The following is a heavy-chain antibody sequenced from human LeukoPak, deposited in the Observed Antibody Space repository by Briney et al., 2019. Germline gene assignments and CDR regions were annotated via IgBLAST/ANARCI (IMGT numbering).Heavy chain of an antibody. J-gene: IGHJ4*02. D-gene: IGHD1-26*01. V-gene: IGHV4-59*08. CDR3: ARSGSCSGSHYYCDY. Sequence: SETLSLTCTVSGGSISSYYWSWIRQPPGKGLEWIGFIYYIGSTNYNPSLKSRVTISLDTSKNQYSLKLTSVTDAKTVVYYCARSGSCSGSHYYCDYWGQGTLVTVSS. CDR2: IYYIGST. CDR1: GGSISSYY.